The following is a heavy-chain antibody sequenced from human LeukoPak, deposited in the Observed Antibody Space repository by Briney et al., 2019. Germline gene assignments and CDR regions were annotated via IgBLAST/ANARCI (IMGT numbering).Heavy chain of an antibody. CDR2: IWFDGSDK. Sequence: GGSLRLSCAASGFSFSNYGMHWVRQAPGKGLEWVAVIWFDGSDKYYADSVKGRFTISRDNPKNTLYLQMNSLRAEDTAVYYCARDPAVTAYWHFDLWGRGTQVTV. CDR1: GFSFSNYG. J-gene: IGHJ2*01. CDR3: ARDPAVTAYWHFDL. D-gene: IGHD2-21*02. V-gene: IGHV3-33*01.